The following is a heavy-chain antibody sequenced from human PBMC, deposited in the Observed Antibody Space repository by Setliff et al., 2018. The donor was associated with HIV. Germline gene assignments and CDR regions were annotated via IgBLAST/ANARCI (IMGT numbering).Heavy chain of an antibody. Sequence: PSETLSLTCAVYGESFSDYSWTWIRQPPGKGLEWIGEINHSGSTNYNPSLKSRVSISVDTSENQFSLILTSLTAADTAVYYSARGRCSGGSCYGRYSYFYMDVWGKGTTVTVSS. V-gene: IGHV4-34*01. CDR2: INHSGST. D-gene: IGHD2-15*01. CDR1: GESFSDYS. CDR3: ARGRCSGGSCYGRYSYFYMDV. J-gene: IGHJ6*03.